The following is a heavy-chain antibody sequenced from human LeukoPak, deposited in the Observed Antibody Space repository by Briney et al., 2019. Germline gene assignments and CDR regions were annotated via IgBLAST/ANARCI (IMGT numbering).Heavy chain of an antibody. CDR1: GFTFRSYA. J-gene: IGHJ3*01. CDR2: ISYDGSIK. D-gene: IGHD3-22*01. V-gene: IGHV3-30*03. CDR3: ARNRNYYDKRDYRTDPFDV. Sequence: GGSLRLSWAVSGFTFRSYAMHWVRQAPGKGLEWVAVISYDGSIKYYADSVKGRFTISRDNAENSLYLQMVSLRAEDTAVYYCARNRNYYDKRDYRTDPFDVWGPGTMVTVSS.